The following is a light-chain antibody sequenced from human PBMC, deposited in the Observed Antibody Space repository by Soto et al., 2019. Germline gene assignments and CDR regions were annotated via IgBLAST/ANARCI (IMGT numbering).Light chain of an antibody. CDR1: QRVSSSTY. CDR2: DAS. CDR3: QQYGSSPIT. V-gene: IGKV3-20*01. J-gene: IGKJ5*01. Sequence: EIVLTQSPGTLSLSPGERATLSCRASQRVSSSTYLAWYQQKPGQAPRLLIYDASSRATGIPDRFSGSGSGTDFTLTISRLEPEDFAEYYCQQYGSSPITFGQGTRLEIK.